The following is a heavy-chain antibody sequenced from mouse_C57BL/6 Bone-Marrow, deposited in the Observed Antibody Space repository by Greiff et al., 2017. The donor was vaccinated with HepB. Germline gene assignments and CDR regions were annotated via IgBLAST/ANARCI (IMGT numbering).Heavy chain of an antibody. CDR3: ARSGTTVVDY. J-gene: IGHJ2*01. V-gene: IGHV1-55*01. Sequence: QVQLKQSGAELVKPGASVKMSCKASGYTFTSYWITWVKQRPGQGLEWIGDIYPGSGSTNYNEKFKSKATLTVDTSSSTAYMQLSSLTSEDSAVYYCARSGTTVVDYWGQGTTLTVSS. CDR1: GYTFTSYW. D-gene: IGHD1-1*01. CDR2: IYPGSGST.